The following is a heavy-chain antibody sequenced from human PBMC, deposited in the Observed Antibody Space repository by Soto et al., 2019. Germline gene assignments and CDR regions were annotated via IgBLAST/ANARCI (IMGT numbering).Heavy chain of an antibody. CDR3: ARHRRFLATHYYYGMDV. CDR1: GGSISSYY. V-gene: IGHV4-59*01. Sequence: PSETLSLTCTVSGGSISSYYWSWIRQPPGKGLEWIGYIYYSGSTNYNPSLKSRVTISVDTSKNQFSLKLSSVTAADTAVYYCARHRRFLATHYYYGMDVWGQGTTVTVSS. CDR2: IYYSGST. J-gene: IGHJ6*02. D-gene: IGHD3-3*01.